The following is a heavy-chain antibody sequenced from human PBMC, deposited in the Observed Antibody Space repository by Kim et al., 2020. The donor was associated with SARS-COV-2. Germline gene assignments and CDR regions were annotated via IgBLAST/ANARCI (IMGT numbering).Heavy chain of an antibody. CDR3: AKEGYYGQDFDY. D-gene: IGHD3-10*01. Sequence: YYADTAKGRFTISIDNSKNTLYLQMNSLRAEDTAVYYGAKEGYYGQDFDYWGQGTLVTVSS. V-gene: IGHV3-30*02. J-gene: IGHJ4*02.